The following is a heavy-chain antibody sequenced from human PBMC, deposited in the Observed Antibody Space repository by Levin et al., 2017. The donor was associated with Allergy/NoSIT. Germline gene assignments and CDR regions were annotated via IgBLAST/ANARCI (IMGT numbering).Heavy chain of an antibody. V-gene: IGHV4-30-4*01. D-gene: IGHD6-19*01. CDR3: SIAVAGTGYFDY. CDR2: IYYSGST. Sequence: SETLSLTCTVSGGSISSGDYYWSWIRQPPGKGLEWIGYIYYSGSTYYNPSLKSRVTISVDTSKNQFSLKLSSVTAADTAVYYCSIAVAGTGYFDYWGQGTLVTVSS. J-gene: IGHJ4*02. CDR1: GGSISSGDYY.